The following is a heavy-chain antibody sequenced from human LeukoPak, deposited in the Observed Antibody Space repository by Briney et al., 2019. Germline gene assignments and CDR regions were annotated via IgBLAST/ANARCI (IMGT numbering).Heavy chain of an antibody. CDR1: GFTFSSYA. J-gene: IGHJ4*02. V-gene: IGHV3-23*01. D-gene: IGHD3-22*01. Sequence: PGGSLRLSCAASGFTFSSYAMSWVRQAPGKGLEWVSSISGSGGSTYCADSVKGRFTISRDNSKNTLYLQMNSLRAEDTAVYYCAKGTYYYDSSGYYYFDYWGQGTLVTVSS. CDR3: AKGTYYYDSSGYYYFDY. CDR2: ISGSGGST.